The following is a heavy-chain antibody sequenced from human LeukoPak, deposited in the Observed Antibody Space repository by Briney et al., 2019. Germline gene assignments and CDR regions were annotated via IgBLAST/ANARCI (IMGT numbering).Heavy chain of an antibody. D-gene: IGHD6-6*01. CDR3: ARSDHRYSSSSR. CDR1: GFTFSSYE. CDR2: ISGSGTTI. J-gene: IGHJ4*02. V-gene: IGHV3-48*03. Sequence: GGSLRLSCAASGFTFSSYEMNWVRQAPGKGLDWVSYISGSGTTIYYADSVKGRFTSSRDNAKISLYLQMNSLRADDTAVYYCARSDHRYSSSSRWGQGTLVTVSS.